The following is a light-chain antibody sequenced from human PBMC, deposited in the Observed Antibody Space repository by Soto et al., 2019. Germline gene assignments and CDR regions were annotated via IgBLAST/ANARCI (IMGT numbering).Light chain of an antibody. CDR3: QQYNNYWT. Sequence: DIQMTQSPSTLSASVGDRVTITCRASQSINSRLAWYQQKPGKAPKLLIYKASSLESGVPSRFSGSGSGTEFTLTISSLQPYDFATYYCQQYNNYWTFGQGTKVEIK. CDR1: QSINSR. CDR2: KAS. J-gene: IGKJ1*01. V-gene: IGKV1-5*03.